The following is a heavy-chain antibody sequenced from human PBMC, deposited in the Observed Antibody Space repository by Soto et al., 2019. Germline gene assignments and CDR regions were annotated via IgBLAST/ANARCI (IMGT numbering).Heavy chain of an antibody. J-gene: IGHJ4*02. V-gene: IGHV1-46*01. CDR1: GYPFSSYC. D-gene: IGHD4-4*01. Sequence: ASVKVSCKASGYPFSSYCMHWVRQAPGQGYEWMGIINPSGGGTTYAQKFQGRVTMTRDTSTSTVYMELSSLRSEDTAVYYCARYDYNGYYFDYWGQGTLVTVSS. CDR3: ARYDYNGYYFDY. CDR2: INPSGGGT.